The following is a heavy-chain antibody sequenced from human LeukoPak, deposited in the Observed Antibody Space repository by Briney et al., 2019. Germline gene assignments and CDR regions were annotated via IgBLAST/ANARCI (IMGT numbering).Heavy chain of an antibody. CDR1: GYTFTSYD. V-gene: IGHV1-8*02. Sequence: ASVKVSCKASGYTFTSYDINWVRQATGQGLEWMGWMNPNSGNTGYAQKFQGRVTMTEDTSTDTAYMELSSLRSEDTAVYYCATAQMARYSGIFDYWGQGTLVTVSS. CDR3: ATAQMARYSGIFDY. D-gene: IGHD5-12*01. J-gene: IGHJ4*02. CDR2: MNPNSGNT.